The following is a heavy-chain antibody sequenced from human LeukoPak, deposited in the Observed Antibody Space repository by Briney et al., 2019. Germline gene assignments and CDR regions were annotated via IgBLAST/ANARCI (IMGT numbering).Heavy chain of an antibody. J-gene: IGHJ3*02. V-gene: IGHV1-18*01. Sequence: ASVKVSCKASGHTFTSYGISWVRQAPGQGLEWMGWISAYNGNTNYAQKLQGRVTMTTDTSTSTAYMELRSLRSDDTAVYYCARSGHIVVVTAPDAFDIWGQGTMVTVSS. CDR1: GHTFTSYG. CDR2: ISAYNGNT. D-gene: IGHD2-21*02. CDR3: ARSGHIVVVTAPDAFDI.